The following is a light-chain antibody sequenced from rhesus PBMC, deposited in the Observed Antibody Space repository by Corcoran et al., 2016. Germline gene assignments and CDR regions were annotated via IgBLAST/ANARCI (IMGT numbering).Light chain of an antibody. J-gene: IGKJ1*01. Sequence: EIVMTQSPATLSLSPGETATLSCRASQSVGTYLAWYQQKPGRAPKLLGHSAFFRATGLPDRFSGRGSRTAFHLTITSLEPEDVGVYHCQQYNDLLPTFGQGTKVEIK. CDR3: QQYNDLLPT. V-gene: IGKV3-40*03. CDR1: QSVGTY. CDR2: SAF.